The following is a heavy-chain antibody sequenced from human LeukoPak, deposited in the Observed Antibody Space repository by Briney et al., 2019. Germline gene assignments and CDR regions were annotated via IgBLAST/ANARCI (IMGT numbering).Heavy chain of an antibody. CDR3: AREPHCSSTSCSDY. J-gene: IGHJ4*02. CDR1: GFTFSSYS. Sequence: GGSLRLSCAASGFTFSSYSMNWVRQAPGKGLEWVSSISSSSSYIYYADSVKGRFTISRDNAKNSLYLQMNSLRAEDTAVYYCAREPHCSSTSCSDYWGQGTLVTVSS. CDR2: ISSSSSYI. D-gene: IGHD2-2*01. V-gene: IGHV3-21*01.